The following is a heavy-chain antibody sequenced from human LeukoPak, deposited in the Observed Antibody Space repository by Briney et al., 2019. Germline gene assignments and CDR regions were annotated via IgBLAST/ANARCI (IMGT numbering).Heavy chain of an antibody. CDR2: INPKIGGT. CDR1: GYTFAGYN. J-gene: IGHJ4*02. D-gene: IGHD3-10*01. Sequence: ASVTVSCKASGYTFAGYNMHWVRQAPGQGLEWMGSINPKIGGTNYAQKFQGRVTMTRDPSISTAYMELSRLRSDDMAVYYCAREIGSASFLDNWGQGTLVTVSS. V-gene: IGHV1-2*02. CDR3: AREIGSASFLDN.